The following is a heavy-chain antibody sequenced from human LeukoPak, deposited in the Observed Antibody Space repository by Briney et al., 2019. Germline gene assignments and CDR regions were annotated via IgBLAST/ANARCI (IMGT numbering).Heavy chain of an antibody. J-gene: IGHJ2*01. CDR2: IYYSGST. CDR1: GGSISSHF. V-gene: IGHV4-59*11. Sequence: SETLSLTCAVSGGSISSHFWSWIRQPPGKGLEWMGYIYYSGSTNYNPSLKWRVTIPVDTSKNQFSLKLSSVTAADTAVYYCARGPPPLIAALLSWYFDLWGRGTLVTVSS. CDR3: ARGPPPLIAALLSWYFDL. D-gene: IGHD6-6*01.